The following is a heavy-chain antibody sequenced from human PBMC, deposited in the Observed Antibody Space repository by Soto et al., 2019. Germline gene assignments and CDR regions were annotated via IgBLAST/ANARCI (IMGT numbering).Heavy chain of an antibody. J-gene: IGHJ6*02. CDR2: IDPSDSYT. CDR3: ASHNYGSGSRYYYYGMDV. D-gene: IGHD3-10*01. Sequence: GESLKISCKGSEYSFTSYWISWVREMPGKGLEWMGRIDPSDSYTNYSPSFQGHVTISADKSISTAYLQWSSLKASDTAMYYCASHNYGSGSRYYYYGMDVWGQGTTVTVSS. V-gene: IGHV5-10-1*01. CDR1: EYSFTSYW.